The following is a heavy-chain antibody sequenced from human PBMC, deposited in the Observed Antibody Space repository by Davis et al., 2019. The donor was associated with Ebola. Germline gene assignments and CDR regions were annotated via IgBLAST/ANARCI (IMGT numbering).Heavy chain of an antibody. V-gene: IGHV4-34*01. CDR1: GGSFSGYY. CDR2: INRAGVT. J-gene: IGHJ2*01. CDR3: ARAFHNWYFDL. Sequence: PSETLSLTCSVYGGSFSGYYWTWVRQSPGKGLEWIGEINRAGVTHYNPSLHSRVTISLDTSRNQFSLRLGSVTAADTAVYYCARAFHNWYFDLWGRGSLVTVSS.